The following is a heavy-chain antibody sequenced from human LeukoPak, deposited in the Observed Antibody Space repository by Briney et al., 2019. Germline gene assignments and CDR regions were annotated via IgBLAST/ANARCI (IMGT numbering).Heavy chain of an antibody. CDR3: AHRLLNYYDSSGYPFDY. D-gene: IGHD3-22*01. CDR1: GFSLSTSGVG. J-gene: IGHJ4*02. Sequence: SGPTLVKPTQTLTLTCTFSGFSLSTSGVGVGWIRRPPGKALEWLVVIYWDDDKRYSPSLKSRLTITKDTSKNQVVLTMTNIDPVDTATYYCAHRLLNYYDSSGYPFDYWGQGTLVTVSS. V-gene: IGHV2-5*02. CDR2: IYWDDDK.